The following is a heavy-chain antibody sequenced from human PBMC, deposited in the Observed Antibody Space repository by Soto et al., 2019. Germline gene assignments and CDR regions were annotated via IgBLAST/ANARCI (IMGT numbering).Heavy chain of an antibody. V-gene: IGHV4-31*03. Sequence: PSETLSLTCTVSGGSISGGGYYWSWIRQHPGKGLEWIGYIYYSGSTYYNPSLKSRVTISVDTSKNQFSLKLSSVTAADTAVYYCARSLSLDYIWGGYRYDAFDIWGQGTMVTVSS. J-gene: IGHJ3*02. D-gene: IGHD3-16*02. CDR2: IYYSGST. CDR1: GGSISGGGYY. CDR3: ARSLSLDYIWGGYRYDAFDI.